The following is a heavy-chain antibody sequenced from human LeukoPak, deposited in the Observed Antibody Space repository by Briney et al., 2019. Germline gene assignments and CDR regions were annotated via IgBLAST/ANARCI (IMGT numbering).Heavy chain of an antibody. V-gene: IGHV3-7*01. CDR1: GFTFSNSW. CDR2: VQHIGGET. D-gene: IGHD6-19*01. J-gene: IGHJ3*02. CDR3: ARVPELWLVDAFDI. Sequence: GSLRLSCAGSGFTFSNSWMGWVRQAPGKGLEWVANVQHIGGETYYVDSVKGRFTISRDNAKNSLYLQMNSLRAEDTAVYYCARVPELWLVDAFDIWGQGTMVTVSS.